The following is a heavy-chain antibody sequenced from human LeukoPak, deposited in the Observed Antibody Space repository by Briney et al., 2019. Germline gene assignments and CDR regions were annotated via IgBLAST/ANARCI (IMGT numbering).Heavy chain of an antibody. D-gene: IGHD6-6*01. J-gene: IGHJ4*02. Sequence: SETLSLTCTVSGGSISSSSYYWGWIRQPAGKGLEWIGRIYTSGSTNYNPSLKSRVTMSVDTSKNQFSLKLSSVTAADTAVYYCARDEAHSSYDYWGQGTLVTVSS. CDR3: ARDEAHSSYDY. V-gene: IGHV4-61*02. CDR1: GGSISSSSYY. CDR2: IYTSGST.